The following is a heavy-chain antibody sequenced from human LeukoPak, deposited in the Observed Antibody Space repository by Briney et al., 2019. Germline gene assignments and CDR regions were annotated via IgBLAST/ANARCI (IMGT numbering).Heavy chain of an antibody. CDR1: GGSISSYY. CDR2: IYYSGST. J-gene: IGHJ6*03. V-gene: IGHV4-59*01. Sequence: SETLSLTCTVSGGSISSYYWSWIRQPPGKGLEWIGYIYYSGSTNYNPSLKSRVTISVDTSKNQFSLKLSSATAADTAVYYCARDTHGSDKGGPVYYNYMDVWGKGTTVTVSS. D-gene: IGHD3-16*01. CDR3: ARDTHGSDKGGPVYYNYMDV.